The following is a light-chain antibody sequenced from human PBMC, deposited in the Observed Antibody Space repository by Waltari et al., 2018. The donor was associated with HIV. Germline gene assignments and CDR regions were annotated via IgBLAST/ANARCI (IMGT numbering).Light chain of an antibody. CDR2: GAS. J-gene: IGKJ3*01. V-gene: IGKV3-20*01. CDR1: QSVSSAY. CDR3: QQYGRSPFT. Sequence: EIVLTQSPGTLSLSPGDRATLSCRASQSVSSAYVAWYQQKPGQAPRLLIYGASNRATGVPDRFSGSGSGTDFTLAISRLEPEDFAVYYCQQYGRSPFTFGPGTKLDSK.